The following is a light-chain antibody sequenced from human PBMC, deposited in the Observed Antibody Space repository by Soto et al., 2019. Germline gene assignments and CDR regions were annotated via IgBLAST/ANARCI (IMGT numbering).Light chain of an antibody. V-gene: IGLV1-44*01. CDR1: ISNIGKDT. CDR2: NDD. Sequence: QAVVTQPPSVSGTPGPRVNISCSGGISNIGKDTVNWYQQLPGTAPKLLMFNDDKRPSGVPDRFSGSRSGTSASLAISGLQSDDEAVYFCSTWDDSLNGWVFGGGTKVTVL. J-gene: IGLJ3*02. CDR3: STWDDSLNGWV.